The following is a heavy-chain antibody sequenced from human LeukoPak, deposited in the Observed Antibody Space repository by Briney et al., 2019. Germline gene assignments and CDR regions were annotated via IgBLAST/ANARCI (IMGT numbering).Heavy chain of an antibody. D-gene: IGHD2-2*01. J-gene: IGHJ5*02. CDR3: ATLQHCASTRCP. CDR2: IYYSGST. CDR1: GGSLSSYY. Sequence: SETLSLTCTVSGGSLSSYYWSWIRQPPGKGLEWIGYIYYSGSTNYNPSLKSRVTMSLDTSKRQFSLKLSSVTAADTAVYYCATLQHCASTRCPWGQGTPVTVSS. V-gene: IGHV4-59*12.